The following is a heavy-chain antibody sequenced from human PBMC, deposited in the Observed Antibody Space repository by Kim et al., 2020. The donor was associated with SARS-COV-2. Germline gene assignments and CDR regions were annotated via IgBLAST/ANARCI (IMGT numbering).Heavy chain of an antibody. Sequence: ASVKVSCKASGYTFTSYGISWVRQAPGQGLEWMGWISAYNGNTNYAQKLQRRVTMTTDTSTSTAYMELRSLRSDDTAVYYCARGLLEATGYYYYYYGMDVWGQGTTVTVSS. D-gene: IGHD1-1*01. J-gene: IGHJ6*02. V-gene: IGHV1-18*01. CDR2: ISAYNGNT. CDR1: GYTFTSYG. CDR3: ARGLLEATGYYYYYYGMDV.